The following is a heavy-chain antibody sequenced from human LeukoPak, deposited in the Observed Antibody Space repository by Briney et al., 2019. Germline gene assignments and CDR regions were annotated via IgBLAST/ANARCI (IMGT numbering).Heavy chain of an antibody. CDR1: GFTFNDFA. CDR3: ARNLGPFAV. J-gene: IGHJ3*01. CDR2: IADAGT. V-gene: IGHV3-23*01. D-gene: IGHD3-16*01. Sequence: GGTLRLSCAASGFTFNDFAMTWVRQAPGKGLKGVSTIADAGTYYADSVKGRFIISRDNSKNMLYLQLNSLRADDTAVYYCARNLGPFAVPGHGTMVTVSS.